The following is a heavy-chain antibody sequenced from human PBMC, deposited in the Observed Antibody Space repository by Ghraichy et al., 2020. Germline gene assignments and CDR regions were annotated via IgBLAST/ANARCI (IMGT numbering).Heavy chain of an antibody. J-gene: IGHJ4*02. CDR1: GGSISSYY. V-gene: IGHV4-59*08. Sequence: QTLSLTCTVSGGSISSYYWSWIRQPPGKGLEWIGYIYYSGSTNYNPSLKSRVTISVDTSKNQFSLKLSSVTAADTAVYYCARGRFLEWLTPFPNWGQGTLVTVSS. D-gene: IGHD3-3*01. CDR2: IYYSGST. CDR3: ARGRFLEWLTPFPN.